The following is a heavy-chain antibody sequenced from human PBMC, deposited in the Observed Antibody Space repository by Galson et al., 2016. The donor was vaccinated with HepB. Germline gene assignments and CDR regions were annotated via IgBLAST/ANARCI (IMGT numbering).Heavy chain of an antibody. CDR3: ARDHYDSGSYYAGPFDY. J-gene: IGHJ4*02. CDR2: IGNSGTI. CDR1: EFTFSAYS. V-gene: IGHV3-48*02. D-gene: IGHD3-10*01. Sequence: SLRLSCAASEFTFSAYSMNRVRQAPGKGLEWISHIGNSGTIYYADSVKGRFTISRDNAKNSLYLQMNSLRDEDTAIYYCARDHYDSGSYYAGPFDYWGQGTLVTVSS.